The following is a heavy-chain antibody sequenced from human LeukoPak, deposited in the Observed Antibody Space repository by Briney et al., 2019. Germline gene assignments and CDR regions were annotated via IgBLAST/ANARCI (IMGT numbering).Heavy chain of an antibody. V-gene: IGHV3-43*01. CDR1: EFNFDRYT. D-gene: IGHD3-10*02. J-gene: IGHJ4*02. CDR2: AGWAGGTT. Sequence: GGSLRLSCATSEFNFDRYTIHWVRQAPGKGLEWVSLAGWAGGTTFYSDSVRGRFTISRDSGRKSVYLQMNSLTTDDTAFYFCAKELDTMFFDYWGQGALVTVSS. CDR3: AKELDTMFFDY.